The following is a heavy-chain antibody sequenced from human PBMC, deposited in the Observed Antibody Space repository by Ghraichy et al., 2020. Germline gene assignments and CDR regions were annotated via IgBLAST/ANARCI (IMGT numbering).Heavy chain of an antibody. CDR2: INHSGST. Sequence: SQTLSLTCAVYGGSFSGYYWSWIRQPPGKGLEWIGEINHSGSTNYNPSLKSRVTISVDTSKNQFSLKLSSVTAADTAVYYCAREGDGYKDFDYWGQGTLVTVSS. CDR3: AREGDGYKDFDY. CDR1: GGSFSGYY. D-gene: IGHD5-24*01. J-gene: IGHJ4*02. V-gene: IGHV4-34*01.